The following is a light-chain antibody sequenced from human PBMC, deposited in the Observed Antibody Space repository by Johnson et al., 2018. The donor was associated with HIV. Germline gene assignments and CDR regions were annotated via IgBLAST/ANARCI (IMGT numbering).Light chain of an antibody. J-gene: IGLJ1*01. CDR2: ENN. V-gene: IGLV1-51*02. Sequence: QSVLTQPPSVSSAPGQKVTISCSVSSSNIGNNYVSWYQQLPGTAPKLLIYENNKRPSGIPDRFSGSKSGTSASLGITGLQTGDEADYYCGTWDSSLSAYVFGTETKVTVL. CDR1: SSNIGNNY. CDR3: GTWDSSLSAYV.